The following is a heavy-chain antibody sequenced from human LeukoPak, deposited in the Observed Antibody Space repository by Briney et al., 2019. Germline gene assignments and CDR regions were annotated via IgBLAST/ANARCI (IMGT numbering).Heavy chain of an antibody. Sequence: ASVKVSCKASGYTFTSYGISWVRQAPGQGLEWMGWISAYNGNTNYAQKLQGRVTMTEDTSTDTAYMELSSLRSEDTAVYYCATRPGDYWGQGTLVTVSS. CDR3: ATRPGDY. CDR1: GYTFTSYG. CDR2: ISAYNGNT. D-gene: IGHD1-14*01. V-gene: IGHV1-18*01. J-gene: IGHJ4*02.